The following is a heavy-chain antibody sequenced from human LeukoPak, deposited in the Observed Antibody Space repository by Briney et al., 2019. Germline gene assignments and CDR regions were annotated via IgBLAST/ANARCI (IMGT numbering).Heavy chain of an antibody. Sequence: SETLSLTCAVYGGSFSGYYWSWIRQPPGKGLEWIGEINHSGSTNYNPSLKSRVTISVDTSKNQFSLKLSSVTAADTAVYYCAAGTYYDFWSGYSLDPYYFDYWGQGTLVTVSS. CDR3: AAGTYYDFWSGYSLDPYYFDY. J-gene: IGHJ4*02. CDR1: GGSFSGYY. D-gene: IGHD3-3*01. V-gene: IGHV4-34*01. CDR2: INHSGST.